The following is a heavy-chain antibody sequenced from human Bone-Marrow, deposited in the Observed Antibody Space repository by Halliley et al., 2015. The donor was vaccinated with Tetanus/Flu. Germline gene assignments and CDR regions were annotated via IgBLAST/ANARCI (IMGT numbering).Heavy chain of an antibody. D-gene: IGHD4-4*01. J-gene: IGHJ4*02. CDR2: ISSYGGTI. Sequence: SLRLSCAASEFTLSSYEMNWVRQAPGKGLEWVSYISSYGGTIYYTDSVKGRFTISRDNAKNSLYLQMNSLRAEDTAVYYCATGPFSNYNLHHFDYWGQGTLVTVSS. CDR3: ATGPFSNYNLHHFDY. V-gene: IGHV3-48*03. CDR1: EFTLSSYE.